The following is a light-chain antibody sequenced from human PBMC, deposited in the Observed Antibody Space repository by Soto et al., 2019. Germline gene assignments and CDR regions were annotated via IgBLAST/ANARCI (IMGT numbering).Light chain of an antibody. CDR2: DAS. Sequence: EIVLTQSPATLSLSPGERATLSCRASQTISSYLLWYQQKPGQAPRLLIYDASNRATGIPARFSGSGSETDFTLTISSLEPEDFAVYYCQQYGSSGTFGQGTKVEIK. CDR3: QQYGSSGT. V-gene: IGKV3-11*01. CDR1: QTISSY. J-gene: IGKJ1*01.